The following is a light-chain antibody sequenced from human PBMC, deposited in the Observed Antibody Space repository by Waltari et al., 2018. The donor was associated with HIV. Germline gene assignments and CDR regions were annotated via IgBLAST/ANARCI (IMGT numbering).Light chain of an antibody. CDR1: SSDVGGDKY. V-gene: IGLV2-14*01. CDR3: SSYTSSSTRV. J-gene: IGLJ2*01. CDR2: EVS. Sequence: QSALTQPASVSGSPGQSITISCTGTSSDVGGDKYVSWYQQHPGKAPKLIVYEVSNRPSGVSNRFSGSKSGNTASLTISGLQAEDEADYFCSSYTSSSTRVFGGGTKVTVL.